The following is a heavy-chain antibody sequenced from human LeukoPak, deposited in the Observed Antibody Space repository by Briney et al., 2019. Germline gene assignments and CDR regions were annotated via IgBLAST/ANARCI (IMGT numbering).Heavy chain of an antibody. J-gene: IGHJ4*02. D-gene: IGHD3-10*01. V-gene: IGHV3-21*01. Sequence: GGSLRLSCAASGFTFSSYSMNWVRQAPGKGLEWVSSISSSSSYIYYADSVKGRFTISRDNAKNSLYLQMNSLRAEDTAVCYCARERVMYYYGAGSPDYWGQGTLVTVSS. CDR1: GFTFSSYS. CDR2: ISSSSSYI. CDR3: ARERVMYYYGAGSPDY.